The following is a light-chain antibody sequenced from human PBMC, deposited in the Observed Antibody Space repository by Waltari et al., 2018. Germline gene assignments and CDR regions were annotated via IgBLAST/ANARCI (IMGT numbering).Light chain of an antibody. CDR1: QSVLYSSNNNNY. CDR3: QQYYTTPRT. Sequence: DIVMTQSPDSLAVSLGERATINCKSSQSVLYSSNNNNYLAWYRQKPGQPPTLLFYWAATRASGVPGRFSGSGSGTDFTLTISSLQAEDVAVYYCQQYYTTPRTFGQGTTVEIK. J-gene: IGKJ1*01. CDR2: WAA. V-gene: IGKV4-1*01.